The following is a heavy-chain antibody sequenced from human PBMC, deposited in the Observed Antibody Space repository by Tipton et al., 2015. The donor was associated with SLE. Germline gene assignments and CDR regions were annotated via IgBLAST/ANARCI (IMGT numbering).Heavy chain of an antibody. CDR1: GFTFSSYS. CDR3: ARDRPDYFYSSAFAY. CDR2: ISSSSSYI. D-gene: IGHD3-22*01. Sequence: SLRLSCAASGFTFSSYSMNWVRQAPGKGLEWVSSISSSSSYIYYADSVKGRFTISRDNAKNSLNLQMSSLRAEDTAVYYCARDRPDYFYSSAFAYWGQGPLVTVSP. J-gene: IGHJ4*02. V-gene: IGHV3-21*01.